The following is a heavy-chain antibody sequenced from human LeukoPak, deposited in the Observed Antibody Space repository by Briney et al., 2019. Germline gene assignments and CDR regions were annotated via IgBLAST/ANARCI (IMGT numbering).Heavy chain of an antibody. D-gene: IGHD5-24*01. J-gene: IGHJ4*02. Sequence: SVKVSCKASGGTFSSYAISWVQQAPGQGLEWMGGIIPIFGTANYAQKFQGRVTITTDESTSTAYMELSSLRSEDTAVYYCARDRRRDGYNYFDYWGQGTLVTVSS. V-gene: IGHV1-69*05. CDR2: IIPIFGTA. CDR3: ARDRRRDGYNYFDY. CDR1: GGTFSSYA.